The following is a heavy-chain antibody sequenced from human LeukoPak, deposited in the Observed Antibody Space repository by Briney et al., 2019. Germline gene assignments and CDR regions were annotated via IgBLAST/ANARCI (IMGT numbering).Heavy chain of an antibody. CDR2: IIPIFGTA. CDR1: GGTFSSYA. J-gene: IGHJ6*03. D-gene: IGHD3-10*01. V-gene: IGHV1-69*13. CDR3: ASVNYYGSGSYYYYYYMDV. Sequence: SVKVSCKASGGTFSSYAISWVRQAPGQGLEWMGGIIPIFGTANYAQKFQGRVTITADESTSTAYMELSSLRSEDTAVYYCASVNYYGSGSYYYYYYMDVWGKGTTVTISS.